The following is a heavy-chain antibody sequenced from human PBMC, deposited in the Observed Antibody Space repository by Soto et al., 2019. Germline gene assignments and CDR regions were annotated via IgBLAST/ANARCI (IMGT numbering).Heavy chain of an antibody. CDR2: IYYSGST. V-gene: IGHV4-59*01. CDR1: GGSISSYY. CDR3: ARENRNHYYYYGMDV. J-gene: IGHJ6*02. Sequence: SETLSLTXTVSGGSISSYYWSWVRQPPGKGLEWIGYIYYSGSTNYNPSLKSRVTISVDTSKNQFSLKLSSVTAADTAVYYCARENRNHYYYYGMDVWGQGTTVTVSS.